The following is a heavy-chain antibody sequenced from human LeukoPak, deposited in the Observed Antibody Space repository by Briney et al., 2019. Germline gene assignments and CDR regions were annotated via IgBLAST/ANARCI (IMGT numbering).Heavy chain of an antibody. D-gene: IGHD4-17*01. CDR1: GGSISSGGYY. CDR2: IYHSGST. J-gene: IGHJ4*02. V-gene: IGHV4-30-2*01. CDR3: ARHRPNGDYGSNVLGYFDY. Sequence: SETLSLTCTVSGGSISSGGYYWSWIRQPPGKGLEWIGYIYHSGSTYYNPSLKSRVTISVDTSKNQFSLKLSSVTAADTAVYYCARHRPNGDYGSNVLGYFDYWGQGTLVTVSS.